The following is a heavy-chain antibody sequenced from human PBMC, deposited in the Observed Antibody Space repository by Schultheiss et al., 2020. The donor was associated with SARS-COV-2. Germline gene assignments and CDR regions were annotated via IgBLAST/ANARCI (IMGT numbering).Heavy chain of an antibody. CDR2: IKQDGSEK. V-gene: IGHV3-7*01. CDR1: GFTFSSYW. J-gene: IGHJ2*01. Sequence: GESLKISCAASGFTFSSYWMSWVRQAPGKGLEWVANIKQDGSEKYYVDSVKGRFTISRDNAKNSLYLQMNSLRAEDTAVYYCARCSGSYHYWYFDLWGRGTLVTVSS. CDR3: ARCSGSYHYWYFDL. D-gene: IGHD1-26*01.